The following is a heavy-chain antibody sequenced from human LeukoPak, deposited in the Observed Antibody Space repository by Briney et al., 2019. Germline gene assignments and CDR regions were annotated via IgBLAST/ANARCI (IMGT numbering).Heavy chain of an antibody. J-gene: IGHJ4*02. V-gene: IGHV3-23*01. D-gene: IGHD3-10*01. CDR1: GFTFSSYA. Sequence: GGSLRLSCAASGFTFSSYAMSWVRQAPGKGLEWVSAISGSGGSTYYADSVKGRFTISRDNSKNTLYLQMNSLRAEDTAVYYCAKDLYTMVRGVTRPDYWGQGTLVTVSS. CDR3: AKDLYTMVRGVTRPDY. CDR2: ISGSGGST.